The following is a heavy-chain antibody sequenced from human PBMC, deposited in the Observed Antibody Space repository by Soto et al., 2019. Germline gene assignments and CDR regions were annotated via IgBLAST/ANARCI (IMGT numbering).Heavy chain of an antibody. CDR1: GGSVSSGSYY. Sequence: QVQLQESGPGLVKPSETLSLTCTVSGGSVSSGSYYWSWIRQPPGKGLEWIGYIYYSGSTNYNPSLKSRVTISVDTSKYQFSLKLSSVTAADAAVYYCARDRIAVAGNNWCDPWGQGTPVTVSS. CDR2: IYYSGST. D-gene: IGHD6-19*01. J-gene: IGHJ5*02. V-gene: IGHV4-61*01. CDR3: ARDRIAVAGNNWCDP.